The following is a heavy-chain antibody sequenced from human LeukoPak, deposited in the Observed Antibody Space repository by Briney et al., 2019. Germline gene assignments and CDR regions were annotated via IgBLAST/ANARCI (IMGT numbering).Heavy chain of an antibody. D-gene: IGHD6-13*01. J-gene: IGHJ3*02. Sequence: GESLKISCKGSGYSFTSYYISWVRQMPGKGLEWMGIIYPGDSDTRYSPSFQGQVTISADKSISTAYLQWSSLKASDTAMYYCAVSSSWYWGRFGDAFDIWGQGTMVTVSS. V-gene: IGHV5-51*01. CDR3: AVSSSWYWGRFGDAFDI. CDR1: GYSFTSYY. CDR2: IYPGDSDT.